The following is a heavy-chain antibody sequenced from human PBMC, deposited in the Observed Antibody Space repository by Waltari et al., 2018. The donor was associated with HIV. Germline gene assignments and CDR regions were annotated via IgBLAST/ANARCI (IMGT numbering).Heavy chain of an antibody. Sequence: VQLVESGGGLIQPGGSLSLSCAASGFSVSDNYMSWVRQAPGKRPEGISVVYPGGSTDYADSVRGRFTTSRDESKNMLYLQMNSLRAEDTAVYYCARALTRVLWDSWGQGTLVSVSS. CDR1: GFSVSDNY. CDR3: ARALTRVLWDS. CDR2: VYPGGST. J-gene: IGHJ4*02. D-gene: IGHD2-2*01. V-gene: IGHV3-53*01.